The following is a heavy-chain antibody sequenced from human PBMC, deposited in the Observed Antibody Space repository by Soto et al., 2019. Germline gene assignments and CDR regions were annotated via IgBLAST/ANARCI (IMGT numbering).Heavy chain of an antibody. CDR1: GGSISGYY. CDR3: ARDKIPGLFDY. Sequence: SETLSLTCTVSGGSISGYYWTWIRQPPGTGLEWIGEINHSGSTNYNPSLKSRVTISVDTSKNQFSLKLTSVTAADTAVYYCARDKIPGLFDYWGQGTLVTVSS. J-gene: IGHJ4*02. V-gene: IGHV4-34*01. CDR2: INHSGST. D-gene: IGHD2-21*01.